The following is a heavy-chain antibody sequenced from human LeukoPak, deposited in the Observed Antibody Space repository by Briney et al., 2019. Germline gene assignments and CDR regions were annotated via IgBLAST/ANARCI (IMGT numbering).Heavy chain of an antibody. D-gene: IGHD3-22*01. CDR2: IKSKTDGGTT. CDR3: TTLTRITMIVVVPA. CDR1: GFTFSNAW. J-gene: IGHJ5*02. Sequence: GGSLRLSCAASGFTFSNAWMSWVRQAPGKGLEWVGRIKSKTDGGTTDYAGPVKGRFTISRDDSKNTLYLQMNSLKTEDTAVYYCTTLTRITMIVVVPAWGQGTLVTVSS. V-gene: IGHV3-15*01.